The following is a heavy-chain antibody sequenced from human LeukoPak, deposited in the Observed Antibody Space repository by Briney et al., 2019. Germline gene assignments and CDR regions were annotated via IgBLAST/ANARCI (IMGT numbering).Heavy chain of an antibody. J-gene: IGHJ4*02. CDR2: INTVATYI. CDR3: ARLRRNGDSGGFYYYYDY. D-gene: IGHD3-22*01. Sequence: GGSLRLSCAASGFTFTSFSFNWVRQAPGKGLEWVSSINTVATYIYYADSVRGRFTISRDNAKNSVYLQMDSLRAEVTGVYYCARLRRNGDSGGFYYYYDYWGQGTLVTVSS. CDR1: GFTFTSFS. V-gene: IGHV3-21*01.